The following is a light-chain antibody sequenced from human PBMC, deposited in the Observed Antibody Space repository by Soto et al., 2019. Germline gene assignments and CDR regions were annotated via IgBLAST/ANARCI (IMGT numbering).Light chain of an antibody. V-gene: IGKV1-9*01. CDR3: QQLNSYPIT. CDR2: AAY. CDR1: QGISSY. Sequence: IQLTQSPSSLSASVGDRVTITCRASQGISSYLAWYQQKPGKAPNLLIYAAYTLPSGVPSRFSGSGSGTDFTLTISSLQPEDFATYYCQQLNSYPITFGQGTRLEIK. J-gene: IGKJ5*01.